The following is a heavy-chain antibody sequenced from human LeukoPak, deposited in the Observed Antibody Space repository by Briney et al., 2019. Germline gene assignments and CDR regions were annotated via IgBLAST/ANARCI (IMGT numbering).Heavy chain of an antibody. CDR2: IYYSGST. D-gene: IGHD2-15*01. CDR3: ARAKDCSGGSCYSWSWFDP. CDR1: GGSISSGDYY. J-gene: IGHJ5*02. Sequence: SQTLSLTCTVSGGSISSGDYYWSWIRQPPGKGLEWIEYIYYSGSTYYNPSLKSRVTISVDTSKNQFSLKLSSVTAADTAVYYCARAKDCSGGSCYSWSWFDPWGQGTLVTVSS. V-gene: IGHV4-30-4*08.